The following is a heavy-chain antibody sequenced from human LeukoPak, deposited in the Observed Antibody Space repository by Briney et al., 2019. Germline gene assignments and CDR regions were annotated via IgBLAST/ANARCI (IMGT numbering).Heavy chain of an antibody. CDR1: GFTFSNAW. V-gene: IGHV3-15*01. J-gene: IGHJ3*02. CDR2: IKSKTDGGTT. CDR3: TTGIWVGYSNYEYDLIQSVDAFDI. D-gene: IGHD4-11*01. Sequence: PGGPLRLSCAASGFTFSNAWMSWVRQAPGKGLEWVGRIKSKTDGGTTDYAAPVKGRFTISRDDSKNTLYLQMNSLKTEDTAVYYCTTGIWVGYSNYEYDLIQSVDAFDIWGQGTMVTVSS.